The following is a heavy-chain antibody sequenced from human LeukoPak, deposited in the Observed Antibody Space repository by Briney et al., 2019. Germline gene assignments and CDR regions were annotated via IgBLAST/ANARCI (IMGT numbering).Heavy chain of an antibody. CDR2: IYHSRST. CDR1: GGSISSGGYY. Sequence: PSETLSLTCTVSGGSISSGGYYWSWIRQPPGKGLEWIGYIYHSRSTYYNPSLKSRVTISVDRSKNQFSLKLSSVTAADTAVYYCARANNYYDSSGYYTSDAFDIWGQGTMVTVSS. J-gene: IGHJ3*02. V-gene: IGHV4-30-2*01. D-gene: IGHD3-22*01. CDR3: ARANNYYDSSGYYTSDAFDI.